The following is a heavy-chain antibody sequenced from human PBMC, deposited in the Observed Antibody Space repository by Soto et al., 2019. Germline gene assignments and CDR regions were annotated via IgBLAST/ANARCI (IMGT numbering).Heavy chain of an antibody. CDR1: GFTFSSYS. J-gene: IGHJ6*02. CDR3: ARDHSGDYDPATYYYYGMDV. CDR2: ISSSSSTI. Sequence: PGGSLRLSCAASGFTFSSYSMNWVRQAPGKGLEWVSYISSSSSTIYYADSVKGRFTISRDNAKNSLYLQMNSLRAEDTAVYYCARDHSGDYDPATYYYYGMDVWGQGTTVTVSS. V-gene: IGHV3-48*01. D-gene: IGHD4-17*01.